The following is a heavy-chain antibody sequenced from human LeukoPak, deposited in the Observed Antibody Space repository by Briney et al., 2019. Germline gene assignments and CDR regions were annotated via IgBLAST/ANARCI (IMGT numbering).Heavy chain of an antibody. CDR1: GYSISSGYY. D-gene: IGHD3-3*01. V-gene: IGHV4-38-2*01. J-gene: IGHJ4*02. CDR2: IYHSGST. Sequence: SETLSLTCAVSGYSISSGYYWGWIRQPPGKGLEGIGIIYHSGSTYYNPSLKGRFTISVDTSKNKFSLKLSSVTDADTVVYYCARSNYDFWSGYCDDWGQGTLVTVSS. CDR3: ARSNYDFWSGYCDD.